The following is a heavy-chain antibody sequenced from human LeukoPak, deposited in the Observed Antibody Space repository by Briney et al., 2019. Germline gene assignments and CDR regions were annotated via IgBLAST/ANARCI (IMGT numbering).Heavy chain of an antibody. CDR2: ISAYNGNT. V-gene: IGHV1-18*01. J-gene: IGHJ4*02. CDR1: GYTFTSYG. Sequence: ASVKVSCKASGYTFTSYGISWVRQAPGQGLEWMGWISAYNGNTNYAQKLQGRVTMTTDTSTSTAYMELRSLRSDDTAVYYCARAVAYCSSTSCMGYWGQGTLVTVSS. CDR3: ARAVAYCSSTSCMGY. D-gene: IGHD2-2*01.